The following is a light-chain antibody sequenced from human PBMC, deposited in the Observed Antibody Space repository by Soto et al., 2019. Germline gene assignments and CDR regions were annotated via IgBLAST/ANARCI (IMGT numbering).Light chain of an antibody. Sequence: DIVMTQSPDSLTVSLGERATINCKSSQSILYSFNNRTYLAWYQQKLGQPPNLLIYWASARESGVPDRFSGSGSGSDFTLTTSSLQAEDVAVYYCQQYYSSPYTFGQGTKLEIK. CDR1: QSILYSFNNRTY. CDR3: QQYYSSPYT. J-gene: IGKJ2*01. V-gene: IGKV4-1*01. CDR2: WAS.